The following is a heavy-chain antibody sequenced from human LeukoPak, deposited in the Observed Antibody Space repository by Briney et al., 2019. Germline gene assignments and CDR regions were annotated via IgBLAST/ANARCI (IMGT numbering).Heavy chain of an antibody. CDR1: GFTVSNAW. CDR2: IKSKTDGGTT. D-gene: IGHD3-10*01. Sequence: GGSLRLSCAASGFTVSNAWMSWVRQAPGKGLEWVGRIKSKTDGGTTDYAAPVKGRFTISRDDSKNTLYLQMNSLKTEDTAVYYCPTDILYGSGNAFDIWGQGTMVTVSS. J-gene: IGHJ3*02. CDR3: PTDILYGSGNAFDI. V-gene: IGHV3-15*01.